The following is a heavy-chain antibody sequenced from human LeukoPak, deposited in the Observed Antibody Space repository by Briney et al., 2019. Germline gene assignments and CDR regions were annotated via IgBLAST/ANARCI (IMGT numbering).Heavy chain of an antibody. D-gene: IGHD2-15*01. Sequence: SETLSLTCTVSGGSISSYYWSWIRQPPGKGLEWIGYIYYSGSTNYNPSLKSRVTISVGTSKNQFSLKLSSVTAADTAVYYCARDGRYCSGGSCYRTFDIWGQGTMVTVSS. V-gene: IGHV4-59*01. CDR2: IYYSGST. CDR3: ARDGRYCSGGSCYRTFDI. J-gene: IGHJ3*02. CDR1: GGSISSYY.